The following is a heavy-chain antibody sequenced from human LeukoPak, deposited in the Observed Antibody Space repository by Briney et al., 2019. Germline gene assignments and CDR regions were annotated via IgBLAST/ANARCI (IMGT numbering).Heavy chain of an antibody. D-gene: IGHD1-7*01. Sequence: ASVKVSCKASGGTFSSYAISWVRQAPGQGLEWMGGIIPIFGTANYAQKFQGRVTITTDEYTSTAYMELSSLRSEDTAVYYCARDNYAGANWFDPWGQGTLVTVSS. CDR3: ARDNYAGANWFDP. V-gene: IGHV1-69*05. CDR1: GGTFSSYA. J-gene: IGHJ5*02. CDR2: IIPIFGTA.